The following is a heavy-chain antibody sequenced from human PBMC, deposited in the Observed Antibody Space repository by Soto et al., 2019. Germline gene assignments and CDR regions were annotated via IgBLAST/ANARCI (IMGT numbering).Heavy chain of an antibody. CDR1: GFSLSTSGVG. CDR3: AHSPTFFGVVPLYS. Sequence: QITLKESGRALVKPTQTLTLTCTFSGFSLSTSGVGVGWIRQPPGKALEWLALIYWDDDKRYSPSLKSRLTITNETSKNQVVLTMTYMAPVDTATYSGAHSPTFFGVVPLYSWGQGPLVTVSS. CDR2: IYWDDDK. D-gene: IGHD3-3*01. V-gene: IGHV2-5*02. J-gene: IGHJ1*01.